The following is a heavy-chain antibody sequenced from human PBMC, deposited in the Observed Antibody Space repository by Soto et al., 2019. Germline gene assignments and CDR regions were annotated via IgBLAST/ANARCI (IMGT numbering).Heavy chain of an antibody. CDR3: VKHRGNPFGAFDI. J-gene: IGHJ3*02. D-gene: IGHD3-16*01. Sequence: EVQLLESGGGLVQPGGSLRLSCVASGFTLSTYAMSWVRQAPGKGLEWVSGITGSGGSTYYAASVKGRFTISRDNSKSTVSLQMHSLRAEDTAVSYGVKHRGNPFGAFDIWGQGTMVTVSS. V-gene: IGHV3-23*01. CDR2: ITGSGGST. CDR1: GFTLSTYA.